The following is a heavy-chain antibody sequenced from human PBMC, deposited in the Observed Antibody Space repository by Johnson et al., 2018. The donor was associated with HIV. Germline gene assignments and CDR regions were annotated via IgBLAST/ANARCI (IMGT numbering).Heavy chain of an antibody. CDR1: GFTFSSYG. CDR2: IRYDGSNK. D-gene: IGHD3-3*01. CDR3: ATDYNFWSGRPDSFDI. Sequence: VQLVESGGGVVQPGGSLRLSCAASGFTFSSYGMHWVRQAPGKGLEWVAFIRYDGSNKYYADSVKGRFTISRDNSKNTLYLQMDSLRAEDTAVYYCATDYNFWSGRPDSFDIWGQGTMVTVSS. V-gene: IGHV3-30*02. J-gene: IGHJ3*02.